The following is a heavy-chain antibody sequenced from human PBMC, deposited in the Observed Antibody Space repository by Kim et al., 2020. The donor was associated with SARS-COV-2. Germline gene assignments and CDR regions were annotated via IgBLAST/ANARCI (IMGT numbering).Heavy chain of an antibody. CDR2: K. Sequence: KYYADSEKGRFHISRDNAKKSLYLQMDSLRVEDTAVYYCARSETYLPVGDSWGQGTLVTVSS. D-gene: IGHD3-10*01. CDR3: ARSETYLPVGDS. J-gene: IGHJ4*02. V-gene: IGHV3-11*01.